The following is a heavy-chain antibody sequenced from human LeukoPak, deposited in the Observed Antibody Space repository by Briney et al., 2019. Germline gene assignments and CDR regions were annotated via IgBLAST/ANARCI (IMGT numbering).Heavy chain of an antibody. V-gene: IGHV3-7*01. CDR1: GFTFNSYW. CDR2: IKQDGSDK. D-gene: IGHD3-10*01. CDR3: ARGNYYGSGSYSNYYYYGMDV. Sequence: GGSLRLSCAASGFTFNSYWMSWVRQAPGKGLEWVANIKQDGSDKYYVDSVKGRFTISRENAKNSLYLQMNSLRAGDTAVYYCARGNYYGSGSYSNYYYYGMDVWGKGTTVTVSS. J-gene: IGHJ6*04.